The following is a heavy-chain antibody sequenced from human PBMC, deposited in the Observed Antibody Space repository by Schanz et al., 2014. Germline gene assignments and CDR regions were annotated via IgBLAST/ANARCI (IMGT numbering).Heavy chain of an antibody. V-gene: IGHV3-48*01. CDR1: GLIFSTYT. D-gene: IGHD6-6*01. CDR3: ATEGPRGTRHPFNYYYAMDN. CDR2: ISFSGNTI. Sequence: EVQLVESGGGLVRPGGSLRLSCTTSGLIFSTYTLNWVRQAPGKGLEWISYISFSGNTIYYADSVKGRFTISRDNAKNSVFLQMNRLRAEDTAVYYCATEGPRGTRHPFNYYYAMDNWGQGTKVTV. J-gene: IGHJ6*02.